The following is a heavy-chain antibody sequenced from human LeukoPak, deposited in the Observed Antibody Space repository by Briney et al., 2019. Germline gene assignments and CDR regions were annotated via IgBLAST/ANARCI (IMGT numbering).Heavy chain of an antibody. CDR3: ARGNYYDSSGYLPYYYYGMDV. CDR2: IYYSGST. CDR1: GGSISSGGYY. J-gene: IGHJ6*02. Sequence: SETLSLTCTVSGGSISSGGYYWSWIRQHPGKGLEWIGYIYYSGSTYYNPSLKSRVTISVGTSKNQFSLKLSSVTAADTAVYYCARGNYYDSSGYLPYYYYGMDVWGQGTTVTVSS. V-gene: IGHV4-31*03. D-gene: IGHD3-22*01.